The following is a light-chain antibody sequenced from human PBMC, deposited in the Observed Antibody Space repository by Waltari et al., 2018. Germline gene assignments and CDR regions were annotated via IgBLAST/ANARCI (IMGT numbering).Light chain of an antibody. Sequence: SYELTQSSSVSAASGQTARITCGGDNIGCKYVHWYQQKPAQAPVQVIYADSKRPSGIPELFSGSNSGNTATLTISGVEAGEEADYYCQVWDSSSDHHLFGSGTKLTVL. CDR3: QVWDSSSDHHL. J-gene: IGLJ6*01. CDR2: ADS. CDR1: NIGCKY. V-gene: IGLV3-21*02.